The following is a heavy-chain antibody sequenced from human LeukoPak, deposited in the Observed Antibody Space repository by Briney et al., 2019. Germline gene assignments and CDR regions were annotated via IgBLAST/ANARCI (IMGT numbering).Heavy chain of an antibody. CDR2: IIPISGTT. CDR3: ARKLRLGGNWFDP. D-gene: IGHD1-26*01. V-gene: IGHV1-69*13. J-gene: IGHJ5*02. CDR1: GGTFTSYA. Sequence: SVKVSCKTSGGTFTSYAITWVRQAPGQGLEWMGKIIPISGTTNYAQKFQGRVTFTSDESTSTAYMELSSLRSEDTALYYCARKLRLGGNWFDPWGQGTLVTVSS.